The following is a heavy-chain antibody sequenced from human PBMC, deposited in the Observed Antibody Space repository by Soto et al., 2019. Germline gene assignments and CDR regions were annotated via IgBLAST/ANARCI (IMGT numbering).Heavy chain of an antibody. V-gene: IGHV4-34*01. CDR1: GGSFSGYY. D-gene: IGHD6-13*01. CDR3: ARKYRYSSSWCTVDS. Sequence: QVQLQQWGAGLLKPSETLSLTCAVYGGSFSGYYWSWIRQPPGKGLEWVGEINHSGSTNYNPSLKSRVTISVGTSKNQYSLKLGSVTAADTAVYYCARKYRYSSSWCTVDSWGQGTLVTVSS. CDR2: INHSGST. J-gene: IGHJ4*02.